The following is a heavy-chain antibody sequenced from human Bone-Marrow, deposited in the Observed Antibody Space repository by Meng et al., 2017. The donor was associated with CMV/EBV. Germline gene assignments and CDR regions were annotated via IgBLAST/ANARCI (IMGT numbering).Heavy chain of an antibody. Sequence: GESLKISCAASGFTFDDYGMSWVRQAPGKGLEWGSGINWNGGSTGYADSVKGRFTISRDNATNSLYLQMNRLRAEDTALYYCGRVGPGGDIVVVPAAPLDYWGQGTLVTVSS. V-gene: IGHV3-20*04. CDR2: INWNGGST. J-gene: IGHJ4*02. CDR3: GRVGPGGDIVVVPAAPLDY. D-gene: IGHD2-2*01. CDR1: GFTFDDYG.